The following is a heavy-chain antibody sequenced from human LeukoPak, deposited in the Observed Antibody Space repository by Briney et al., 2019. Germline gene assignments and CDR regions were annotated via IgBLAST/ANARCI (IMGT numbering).Heavy chain of an antibody. V-gene: IGHV3-74*01. D-gene: IGHD4-23*01. Sequence: GGSLRLSCVASGFAFSHHYMHWVRQAPGKGLVWVSRIDIDGNTNYADSVKGRFTISRDNTKDTVYLQMNSLRAEDTAVYYCASSTGGNTAPGYWGLGTLVTVSS. CDR3: ASSTGGNTAPGY. J-gene: IGHJ4*02. CDR1: GFAFSHHY. CDR2: IDIDGNT.